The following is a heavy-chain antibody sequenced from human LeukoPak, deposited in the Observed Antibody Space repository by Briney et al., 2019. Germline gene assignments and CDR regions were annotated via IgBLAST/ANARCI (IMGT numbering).Heavy chain of an antibody. CDR2: ISGSGGST. J-gene: IGHJ6*02. Sequence: GGSLRLSCAASGFTFSNYDMNWVRQAPGKGLEWVSVISGSGGSTYYADSVKGRFTISRDNSKNTLYLQMNSLKNEDTAMYYCARDLTIFGVGISHYNGMDVWGQGTTVTVSS. D-gene: IGHD3-3*01. V-gene: IGHV3-23*01. CDR3: ARDLTIFGVGISHYNGMDV. CDR1: GFTFSNYD.